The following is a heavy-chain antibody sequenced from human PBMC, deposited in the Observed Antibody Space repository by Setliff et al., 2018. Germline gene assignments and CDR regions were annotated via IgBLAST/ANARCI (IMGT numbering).Heavy chain of an antibody. CDR3: AKDNGKGHLYLLAGYFDY. CDR1: GFTLGTYW. D-gene: IGHD2-15*01. Sequence: PGGSLRLSCAASGFTLGTYWMHWVRQVPGKGLVWVSRVNSDETTTTYADSVKGRFTISRDNAKNILYLQMNSLRAEDTAVYYCAKDNGKGHLYLLAGYFDYWGQGALVTVSS. V-gene: IGHV3-74*01. J-gene: IGHJ4*02. CDR2: VNSDETTT.